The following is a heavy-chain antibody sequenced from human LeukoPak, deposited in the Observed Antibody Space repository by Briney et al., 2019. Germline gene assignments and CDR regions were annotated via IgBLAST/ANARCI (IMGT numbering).Heavy chain of an antibody. V-gene: IGHV1-69*13. CDR2: IIPIFGTA. J-gene: IGHJ4*02. CDR1: GGTCSSYA. CDR3: ARLYYDFWSGYRYYFDY. D-gene: IGHD3-3*01. Sequence: ASVKVSCKASGGTCSSYAISWVRQAPGQGLEWMGGIIPIFGTANYAQKFQGRVTITADESTSTAYMELSSLRSEDTAVYYCARLYYDFWSGYRYYFDYWGQGTLVTVSS.